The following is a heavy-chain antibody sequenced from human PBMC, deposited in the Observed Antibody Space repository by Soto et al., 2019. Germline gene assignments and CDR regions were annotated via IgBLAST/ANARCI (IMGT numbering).Heavy chain of an antibody. CDR1: GGSITNTTYY. D-gene: IGHD3-22*01. V-gene: IGHV4-39*01. CDR2: IHYSGTT. CDR3: GRQYFGGSGYSIDY. J-gene: IGHJ4*02. Sequence: SETLSLTCTVSGGSITNTTYYWGWIRQTPGKGLEWIGTIHYSGTTYYNPSLKSRVTISVDTSKNQLSLNLNSMTAADTAVFYCGRQYFGGSGYSIDYWGQGILVTVSS.